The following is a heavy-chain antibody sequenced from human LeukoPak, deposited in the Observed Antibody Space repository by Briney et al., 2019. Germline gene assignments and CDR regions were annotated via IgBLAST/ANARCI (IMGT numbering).Heavy chain of an antibody. CDR1: GGTFSSYA. CDR2: IIPIFGTA. V-gene: IGHV1-69*13. J-gene: IGHJ4*02. Sequence: SVRVSCTASGGTFSSYAISWVRQAPGQGLEWMGGIIPIFGTANYAQKFQGRVTITADESTSTAYMELSSLRSEDTAVYYCARSFGGVIGLDYWGQGTLVTVSS. CDR3: ARSFGGVIGLDY. D-gene: IGHD3-16*02.